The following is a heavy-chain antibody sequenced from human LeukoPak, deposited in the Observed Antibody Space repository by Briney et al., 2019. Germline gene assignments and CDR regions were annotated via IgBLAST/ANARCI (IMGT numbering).Heavy chain of an antibody. Sequence: KPSETLSLTGTVSGGSISSSSYYWGWIRQPPGKGLEWIGSIYYSGSTYYNPSLKSRVTISVDTSKNQFSLKLSSVTAADTAVYYCATLGYNWFDPWGQGTLVTVSS. V-gene: IGHV4-39*01. J-gene: IGHJ5*02. CDR1: GGSISSSSYY. CDR2: IYYSGST. CDR3: ATLGYNWFDP.